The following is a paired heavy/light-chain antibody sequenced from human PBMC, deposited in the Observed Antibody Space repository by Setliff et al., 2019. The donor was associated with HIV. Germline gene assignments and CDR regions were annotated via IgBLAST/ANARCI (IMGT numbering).Heavy chain of an antibody. CDR2: IIPIFGTA. V-gene: IGHV1-69*13. D-gene: IGHD5-18*01. J-gene: IGHJ5*02. CDR1: GGTFSSYA. Sequence: QVQLVQSGAEVKKPGSSVKVSCKASGGTFSSYAISWVRQAPGQGLEWMGRIIPIFGTANYAQKFQGRVTITADESTSTAYMELSSLRSEDTAVYYCASQAGWIQLWLQGWFDPWGQGTLVTVSS. CDR3: ASQAGWIQLWLQGWFDP.
Light chain of an antibody. V-gene: IGKV3-15*01. CDR2: GAS. CDR1: QSVSSN. J-gene: IGKJ2*01. Sequence: EIVMTQSPATLSVSPGERATLSCRASQSVSSNLAWYQQKPGQAPRLLIYGASTRATGIPARFSGSGSGTEFTLTISSMQSEDFAVYYCQQYNNWPPYTFGQGTKLEIK. CDR3: QQYNNWPPYT.